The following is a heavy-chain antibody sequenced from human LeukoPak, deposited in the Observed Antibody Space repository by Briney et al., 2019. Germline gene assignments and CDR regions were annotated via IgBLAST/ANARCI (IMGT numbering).Heavy chain of an antibody. CDR1: GYTFTNYD. V-gene: IGHV1-8*03. CDR2: MNPNSGNT. J-gene: IGHJ4*02. CDR3: ARGAFYYYDSSGYTYYFDY. D-gene: IGHD3-22*01. Sequence: GASVKVSFKASGYTFTNYDINWVRQATGQGLEWMGWMNPNSGNTGYPQKFQGRVTITRNTSMSTAYMELSSLRSEDTAVYYCARGAFYYYDSSGYTYYFDYWGQGTLVTVSS.